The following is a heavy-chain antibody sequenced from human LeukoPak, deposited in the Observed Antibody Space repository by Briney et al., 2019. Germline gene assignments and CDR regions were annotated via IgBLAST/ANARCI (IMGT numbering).Heavy chain of an antibody. CDR1: GFTFSNYW. D-gene: IGHD3-22*01. CDR2: IKPTGSGT. V-gene: IGHV3-7*01. J-gene: IGHJ4*02. Sequence: GGSLRLSCAASGFTFSNYWMLWVRQAPGQGPEFLANIKPTGSGTYYSDPVKGRFIISRDSSKNTVYLQMNSLRVEDTAVYFCVRDRRGYLPFDFWGQGTLVTVSS. CDR3: VRDRRGYLPFDF.